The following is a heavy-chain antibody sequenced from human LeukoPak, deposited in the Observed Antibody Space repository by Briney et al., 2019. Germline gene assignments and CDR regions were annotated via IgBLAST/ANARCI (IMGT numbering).Heavy chain of an antibody. CDR3: ARQGYGDSSSWFYCDY. Sequence: PSETLSLTCTVSGGSISSSSYYWGWIRQPPGKGLEWIGSIYYSGSTYYNPSLKSRVTISVDTPKNQFSLKLSSVTAADTAVYYCARQGYGDSSSWFYCDYWGQGTLVTVSS. CDR2: IYYSGST. V-gene: IGHV4-39*01. D-gene: IGHD6-13*01. J-gene: IGHJ4*02. CDR1: GGSISSSSYY.